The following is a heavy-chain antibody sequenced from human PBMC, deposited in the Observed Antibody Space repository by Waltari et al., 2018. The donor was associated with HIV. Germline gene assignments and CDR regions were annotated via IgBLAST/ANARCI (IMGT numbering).Heavy chain of an antibody. CDR3: ARARVRSGYGLYYYYGLDV. Sequence: QVQLQESGPGLVKPSQTLSLTCTVSGASISSGNTYWSWIRQPAGKGLDWIGRIYSCGSSNYNPSLKSRVTISLDTSKSQVSRKLTSVTAADTAVYYCARARVRSGYGLYYYYGLDVWGQGTTVTVSS. CDR1: GASISSGNTY. CDR2: IYSCGSS. V-gene: IGHV4-61*02. J-gene: IGHJ6*02. D-gene: IGHD5-12*01.